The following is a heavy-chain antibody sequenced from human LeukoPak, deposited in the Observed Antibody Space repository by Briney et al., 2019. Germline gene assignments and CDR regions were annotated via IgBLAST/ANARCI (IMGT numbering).Heavy chain of an antibody. J-gene: IGHJ5*02. CDR2: IYGSGST. V-gene: IGHV4-4*07. Sequence: PSETLSLTCTVSGGSIRSYWSWIRQPAGKGLEWIGRIYGSGSTDYNPSLKSRVTMSIDTSKSQFSLNLISVTAADTAVYYCARDSGTTGEVKFDPWGQGTLVTVSS. CDR1: GGSIRSY. D-gene: IGHD3-10*01. CDR3: ARDSGTTGEVKFDP.